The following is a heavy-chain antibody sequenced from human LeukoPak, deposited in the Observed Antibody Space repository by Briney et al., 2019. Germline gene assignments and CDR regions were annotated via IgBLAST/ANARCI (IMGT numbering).Heavy chain of an antibody. V-gene: IGHV3-48*01. J-gene: IGHJ4*02. Sequence: GGSLRLSCAASGFIFSSYSMNWVRQAPGKGLEWVSYISSSSSTIYYADSVKGRFTISRDNAKNSLYLQMNSLRAEDTAVYYCARDRTVVTPDYWGQGTLVTVSS. CDR3: ARDRTVVTPDY. CDR1: GFIFSSYS. D-gene: IGHD4-23*01. CDR2: ISSSSSTI.